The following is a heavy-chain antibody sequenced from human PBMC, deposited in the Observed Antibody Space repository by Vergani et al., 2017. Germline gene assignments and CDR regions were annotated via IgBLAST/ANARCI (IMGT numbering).Heavy chain of an antibody. D-gene: IGHD3-22*01. J-gene: IGHJ3*02. CDR2: VSPYNGNT. Sequence: QSQLVQSGDEVKKPGASVKVSCKTSGYSFINYGISWVRQAPGQGLEWLGWVSPYNGNTNYGQKIQGRVTMTTDTSTRTAYIEVRGLRSDDTAVYYCARGINHFESNDYYGDAFDIWGQGTLVSVSS. CDR3: ARGINHFESNDYYGDAFDI. V-gene: IGHV1-18*01. CDR1: GYSFINYG.